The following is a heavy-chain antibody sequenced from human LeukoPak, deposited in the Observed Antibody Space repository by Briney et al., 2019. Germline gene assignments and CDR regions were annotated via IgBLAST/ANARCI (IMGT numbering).Heavy chain of an antibody. V-gene: IGHV3-7*01. CDR2: INQDGSET. Sequence: GGSLRLSCAASGFPFTNSWMIWVRQAAGKRPEWVGNINQDGSETNYVDSVKGRFSMSRDNAKTSLYLQMNSLRAEDTAVYYCATDRKVGAGVPRFDYWGQGALVTVPS. D-gene: IGHD1-26*01. CDR1: GFPFTNSW. J-gene: IGHJ4*02. CDR3: ATDRKVGAGVPRFDY.